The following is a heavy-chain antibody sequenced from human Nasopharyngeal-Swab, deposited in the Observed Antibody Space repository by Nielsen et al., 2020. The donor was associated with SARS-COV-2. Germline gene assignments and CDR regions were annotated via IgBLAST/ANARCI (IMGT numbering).Heavy chain of an antibody. CDR2: ISYDGSNK. Sequence: GESLKISCAASGFTFSSYAMHWVRQAPGKGLEWVAVISYDGSNKYYADSVKGRFTISRDNSKNTLYLQMNSLRAEGTAVYYCARFNYYDSSGHDAFDIWGQGTMVTVSS. CDR1: GFTFSSYA. J-gene: IGHJ3*02. D-gene: IGHD3-22*01. V-gene: IGHV3-30-3*01. CDR3: ARFNYYDSSGHDAFDI.